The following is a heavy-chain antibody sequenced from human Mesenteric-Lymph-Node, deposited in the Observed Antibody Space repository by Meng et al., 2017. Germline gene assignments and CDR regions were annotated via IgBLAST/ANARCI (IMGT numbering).Heavy chain of an antibody. CDR2: IYHGVNT. CDR1: RDLITSGDYS. CDR3: VRDTRRGGGWFDP. Sequence: QLKLHESGSGLGRTSQTLSLTCAVSRDLITSGDYSWTWIPQPPGKGLEWIGYIYHGVNTYYTPSLRSRVTISVDKSRNQFSLKLTSVSAADTAVYYCVRDTRRGGGWFDPWGQGTLVTVSS. J-gene: IGHJ5*02. V-gene: IGHV4-30-2*01. D-gene: IGHD3-10*01.